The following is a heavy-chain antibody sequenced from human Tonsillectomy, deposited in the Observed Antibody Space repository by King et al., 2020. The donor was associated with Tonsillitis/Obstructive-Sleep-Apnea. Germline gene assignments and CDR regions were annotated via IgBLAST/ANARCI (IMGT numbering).Heavy chain of an antibody. V-gene: IGHV4-4*07. Sequence: VQLQESGPGLVKPSETLSLTCTVSGGSISSYYWSWIRQPAGKGLEWIGRIYTSGSTNYNPSLKSRVTISVDTSKNQFSLKLSSVTAADTAVYYCARDGDATTVFGYYGMDVWGQGTTVTVFS. D-gene: IGHD4-11*01. CDR3: ARDGDATTVFGYYGMDV. CDR1: GGSISSYY. CDR2: IYTSGST. J-gene: IGHJ6*02.